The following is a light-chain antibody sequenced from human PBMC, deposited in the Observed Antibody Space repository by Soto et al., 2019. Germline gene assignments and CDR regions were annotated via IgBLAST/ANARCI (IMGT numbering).Light chain of an antibody. V-gene: IGKV1-5*03. CDR3: QQYHSYSRT. CDR2: EAS. CDR1: QSISSW. J-gene: IGKJ1*01. Sequence: DIQLTQSPGTLSASLGDRVTITCRASQSISSWLAWYQQKPGKAPKLLIYEASSLESGVPSRVSGSGSGTEFTLTISSLQSDDVATYYCQQYHSYSRTFGQGTKVDI.